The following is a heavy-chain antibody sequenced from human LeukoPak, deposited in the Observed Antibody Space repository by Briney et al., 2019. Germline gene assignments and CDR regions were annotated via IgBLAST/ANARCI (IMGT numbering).Heavy chain of an antibody. J-gene: IGHJ4*02. CDR1: GGSVSSGSYY. CDR3: AGYCSGGSCYPGHFDY. CDR2: IYYSGST. D-gene: IGHD2-15*01. V-gene: IGHV4-61*01. Sequence: SETLSLTCTVSGGSVSSGSYYWSWIRQPPGKGLEWIGYIYYSGSTNYNPSLKSRVTISVDTSKNQFSLKLSSVTAADTAVYYCAGYCSGGSCYPGHFDYWGQGTLVTVSS.